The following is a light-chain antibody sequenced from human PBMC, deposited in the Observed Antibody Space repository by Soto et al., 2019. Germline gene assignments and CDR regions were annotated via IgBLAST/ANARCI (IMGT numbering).Light chain of an antibody. V-gene: IGKV3-20*01. CDR3: QQYGSSPTT. Sequence: EIVLTQSPGTLSLSPGERATLFCRASQTVSSSYLAWYQQKPGQAPRLLIYGAAIRATGIPDRFSGSGSGTDFTLTISRLEPEDFAVYYCQQYGSSPTTFGGGTKVEI. CDR1: QTVSSSY. CDR2: GAA. J-gene: IGKJ4*01.